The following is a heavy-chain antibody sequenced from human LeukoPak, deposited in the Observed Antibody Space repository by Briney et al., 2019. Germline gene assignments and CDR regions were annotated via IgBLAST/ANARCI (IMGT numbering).Heavy chain of an antibody. D-gene: IGHD3-10*01. V-gene: IGHV1-58*02. CDR3: AAGLLWFGESNRYYYMDV. CDR2: IVVGSGKT. Sequence: GTSVKVSCKASGCTFTSSAMQWVRQARGQRLEWIGWIVVGSGKTNYAQKFQERVTITRDMSTSTAYMELSSLRSEDTAVYYCAAGLLWFGESNRYYYMDVWGKGTTVTVSS. J-gene: IGHJ6*03. CDR1: GCTFTSSA.